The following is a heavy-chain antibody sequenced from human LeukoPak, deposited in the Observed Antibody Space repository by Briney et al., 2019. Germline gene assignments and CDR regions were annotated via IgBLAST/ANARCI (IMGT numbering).Heavy chain of an antibody. J-gene: IGHJ4*02. CDR1: GGTFSTSA. CDR2: IVPSLGIT. CDR3: ARDPILSMVRGVTTAASPH. D-gene: IGHD3-10*01. Sequence: ASVKVSCKASGGTFSTSAINWVRQAPRQGLEWMGRIVPSLGITNYAQKFQGRVTITADMSASTAYMELTSLRSEDTALYYCARDPILSMVRGVTTAASPHWGQGTLVTVSS. V-gene: IGHV1-69*04.